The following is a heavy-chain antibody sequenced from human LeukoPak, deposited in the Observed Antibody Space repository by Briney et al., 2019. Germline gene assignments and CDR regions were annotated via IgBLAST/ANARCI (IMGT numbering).Heavy chain of an antibody. CDR3: ATVPIDWRENYYYYYYMDV. Sequence: SVKVSCKASGCTFSSYAISWVRQAPGQGLEWMGGIIPNFGKAKYAQKFQGRVTITTDESTRTAYMELSSLRSEDTGVYYCATVPIDWRENYYYYYYMDVWGKGTTVTV. V-gene: IGHV1-69*05. J-gene: IGHJ6*03. CDR2: IIPNFGKA. D-gene: IGHD3-9*01. CDR1: GCTFSSYA.